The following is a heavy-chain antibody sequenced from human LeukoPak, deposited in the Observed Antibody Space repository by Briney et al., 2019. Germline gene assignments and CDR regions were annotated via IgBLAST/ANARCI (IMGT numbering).Heavy chain of an antibody. J-gene: IGHJ4*02. D-gene: IGHD2-15*01. CDR2: INPSGGST. CDR1: GYTFTSYY. CDR3: ARAGGYCGRISCPYYFDY. Sequence: ASVKVSCKASGYTFTSYYMHWVRQAPGQGLEWMGIINPSGGSTSYAQKFQGRVTMTRNTSISTAYMELSSMRSEDTAVYYCARAGGYCGRISCPYYFDYWGQGSLVAVSS. V-gene: IGHV1-46*01.